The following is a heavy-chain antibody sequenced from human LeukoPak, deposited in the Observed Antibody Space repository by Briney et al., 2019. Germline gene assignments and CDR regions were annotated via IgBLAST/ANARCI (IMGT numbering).Heavy chain of an antibody. D-gene: IGHD1-20*01. CDR1: GGSISSSS. V-gene: IGHV3-21*01. CDR2: ISTTSSYI. J-gene: IGHJ4*02. CDR3: ARVRITGTTLSDY. Sequence: PSETLSLTCTVSGGSISSSSYYWGWIRQAPGKGLEWVSSISTTSSYIYYADSVKGRFTISRDNAKNSLYLQMNSLRAEDTAVYYCARVRITGTTLSDYWGQGTLVTVSS.